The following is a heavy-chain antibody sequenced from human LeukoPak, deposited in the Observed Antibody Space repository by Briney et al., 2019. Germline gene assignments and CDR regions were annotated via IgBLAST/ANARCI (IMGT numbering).Heavy chain of an antibody. D-gene: IGHD4-17*01. CDR2: ISYDGSNK. CDR3: AKTHSYPNYGDLYYYCGMDV. J-gene: IGHJ6*02. Sequence: GGSLRLSCAASGFTFSSYGMHWFRQAPGKGLEWVAVISYDGSNKYYADSVKGRFTISRDNSKNTLYLQMNSLRAEDTAVNYCAKTHSYPNYGDLYYYCGMDVWGQGTTVTVSS. V-gene: IGHV3-30*18. CDR1: GFTFSSYG.